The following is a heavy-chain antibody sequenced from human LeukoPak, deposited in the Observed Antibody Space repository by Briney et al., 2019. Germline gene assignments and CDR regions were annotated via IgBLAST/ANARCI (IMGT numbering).Heavy chain of an antibody. CDR3: ARMTMIRNGAWYYYGMDV. CDR1: GGSLSSFY. CDR2: IYHTGST. Sequence: SETLSLTCTVSGGSLSSFYWSWIRQPPGKGLEWIGYIYHTGSTNFNPSLKSRVTISEDTSKNQFSLKLSSVTAADTAVYYCARMTMIRNGAWYYYGMDVWGQGTTVTVSS. D-gene: IGHD3-10*01. V-gene: IGHV4-59*01. J-gene: IGHJ6*02.